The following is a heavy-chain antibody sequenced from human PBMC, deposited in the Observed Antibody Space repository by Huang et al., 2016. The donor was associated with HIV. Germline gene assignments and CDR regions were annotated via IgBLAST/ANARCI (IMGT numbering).Heavy chain of an antibody. Sequence: QVQLQQWGAGLLKPSETLSLTCAVYGGSFSGYYWSWIRQSPGKGLEWIGEINNSGNTHFDPSLKSRLTISVDTSKKQFSLKLSAVTAADTAVYYCARERMMSWLDDHDAFDIWGQGTMVTVSS. CDR1: GGSFSGYY. CDR3: ARERMMSWLDDHDAFDI. D-gene: IGHD1-1*01. V-gene: IGHV4-34*01. CDR2: INNSGNT. J-gene: IGHJ3*02.